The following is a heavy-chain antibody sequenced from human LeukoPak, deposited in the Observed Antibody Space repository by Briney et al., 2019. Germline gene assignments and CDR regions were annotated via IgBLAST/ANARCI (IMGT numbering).Heavy chain of an antibody. Sequence: ASVKVSCKASGYTFTSYDINWVRQATGQGLEWMGWMNPNSGNTGYAQKFQGRVTMTRDTSTSTVYMELSSLRSEDTAVYYCASGGPRKPFDYWGQGTLVTVSS. V-gene: IGHV1-8*01. CDR1: GYTFTSYD. CDR2: MNPNSGNT. J-gene: IGHJ4*02. CDR3: ASGGPRKPFDY.